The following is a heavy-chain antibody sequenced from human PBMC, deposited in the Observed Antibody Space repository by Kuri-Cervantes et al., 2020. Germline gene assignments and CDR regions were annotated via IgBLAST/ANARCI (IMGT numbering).Heavy chain of an antibody. V-gene: IGHV3-30*07. CDR3: AKILAEVENYWYGLDV. D-gene: IGHD2-8*02. J-gene: IGHJ6*02. CDR1: GFTLSRYA. Sequence: GGSLRLSCAASGFTLSRYAMHWVRQAPGKGLEWVAVFTYEGSDRYYADSVKGRFIISRDNSKNTVYLQMNSLRVEDTAQYYCAKILAEVENYWYGLDVWGQGTTVTVSS. CDR2: FTYEGSDR.